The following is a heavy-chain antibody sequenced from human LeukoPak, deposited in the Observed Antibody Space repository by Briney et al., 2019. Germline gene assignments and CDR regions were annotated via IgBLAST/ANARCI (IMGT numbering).Heavy chain of an antibody. J-gene: IGHJ3*02. Sequence: GGSLRLSCAASGFTFSTFGMHWVRQTPGKGLEWVAFIRYDGSNKYYADSVKGRFTISRDNAKNTLYLQMKSLRTEDTAVYYCARGGSSWDFAFDIWGQGTMVTVSS. CDR1: GFTFSTFG. V-gene: IGHV3-30*02. CDR3: ARGGSSWDFAFDI. CDR2: IRYDGSNK. D-gene: IGHD6-13*01.